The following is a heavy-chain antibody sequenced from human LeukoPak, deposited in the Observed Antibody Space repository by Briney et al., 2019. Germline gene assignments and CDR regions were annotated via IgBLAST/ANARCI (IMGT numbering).Heavy chain of an antibody. J-gene: IGHJ3*02. D-gene: IGHD1-26*01. CDR1: GGSISSGGYY. Sequence: SETLSLTCTVSGGSISSGGYYWSWIRQPPGKGLEWIGEINHSGSTNYNPSLKSRVTISVDTSKNQFSLKLSSVTAADTAVYYCASEQNSGSQGAFDIWGQGTMVTVSS. CDR2: INHSGST. V-gene: IGHV4-39*07. CDR3: ASEQNSGSQGAFDI.